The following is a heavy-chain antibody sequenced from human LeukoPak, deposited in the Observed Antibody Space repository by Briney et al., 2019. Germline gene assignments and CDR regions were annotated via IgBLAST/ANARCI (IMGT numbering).Heavy chain of an antibody. Sequence: GGSLRLSCAASGIAFSSYAMNWVRQAPGKGLEWVSGISGSGSSTYYADSVKGRFTISRDNSKNTLFLQMNSLRAEDTAVYYCVKLSYDFWSGSFDYWGQGTLVTVSS. J-gene: IGHJ4*02. CDR3: VKLSYDFWSGSFDY. CDR2: ISGSGSST. CDR1: GIAFSSYA. V-gene: IGHV3-23*01. D-gene: IGHD3-3*01.